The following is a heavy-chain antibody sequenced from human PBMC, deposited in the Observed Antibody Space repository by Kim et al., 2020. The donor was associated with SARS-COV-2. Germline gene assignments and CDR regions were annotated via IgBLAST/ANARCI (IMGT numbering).Heavy chain of an antibody. CDR3: ARVGATAARYFDWSSLGADYYYSYGMDV. Sequence: SETLSLTCTVSGGSISSGGYYWSWIRQHPGKGLEWIGYIYYSGSTYYNPSLKSRVTISVDTSKNQFSLKLSSVTAADTAVYYCARVGATAARYFDWSSLGADYYYSYGMDVWGQGTTVTVSS. CDR2: IYYSGST. D-gene: IGHD3-9*01. V-gene: IGHV4-31*03. CDR1: GGSISSGGYY. J-gene: IGHJ6*02.